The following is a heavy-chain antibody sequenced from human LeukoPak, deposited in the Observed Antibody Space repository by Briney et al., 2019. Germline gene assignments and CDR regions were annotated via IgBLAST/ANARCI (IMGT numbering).Heavy chain of an antibody. Sequence: PSETLSLTCNVSGGFVSSHFWTWIRQPPGKGLEWIGNVHHTGSTNYNPSLKSRLIISLDTSKNQFSLKLSSVTAADTAVYYCARDLGHGGDSDYWGQGTLVIVSS. CDR1: GGFVSSHF. CDR3: ARDLGHGGDSDY. J-gene: IGHJ4*02. CDR2: VHHTGST. V-gene: IGHV4-59*02. D-gene: IGHD4-23*01.